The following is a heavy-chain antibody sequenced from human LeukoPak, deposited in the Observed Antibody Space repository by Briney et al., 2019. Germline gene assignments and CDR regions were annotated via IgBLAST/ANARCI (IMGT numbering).Heavy chain of an antibody. D-gene: IGHD1-1*01. V-gene: IGHV5-10-1*01. CDR2: IDPSDSYT. J-gene: IGHJ4*02. Sequence: GESLKISCKGSGYSFTSYWISWLRQMPGKGLEWMGRIDPSDSYTNYSPSFQGHVTISADKSISTAYLQWSSLKASDTAMYYCAKLRESDWNDDYFDYWGQGTLVTVSS. CDR3: AKLRESDWNDDYFDY. CDR1: GYSFTSYW.